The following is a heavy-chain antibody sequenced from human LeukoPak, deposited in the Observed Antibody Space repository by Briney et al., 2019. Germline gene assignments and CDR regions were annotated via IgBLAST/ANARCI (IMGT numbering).Heavy chain of an antibody. Sequence: PGGSLRLSCAAYGFTFSDYYMSWIRQAPGKGLEWVSYISSSGSTIYYADSVKGRFTISRDNAKNSLYLQMNSLRAEDTAVYYCARVQFQENYDFWSGYYLSYYMDVWGKGTTVTVSS. CDR2: ISSSGSTI. CDR1: GFTFSDYY. J-gene: IGHJ6*03. D-gene: IGHD3-3*01. CDR3: ARVQFQENYDFWSGYYLSYYMDV. V-gene: IGHV3-11*04.